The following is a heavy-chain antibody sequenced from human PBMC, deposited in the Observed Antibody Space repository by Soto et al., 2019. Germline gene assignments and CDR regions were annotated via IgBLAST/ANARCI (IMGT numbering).Heavy chain of an antibody. CDR3: ARDFKXLG. CDR1: GFTFSSYW. Sequence: GGSLRLSCAASGFTFSSYWMHWVRQAPGKGLVWVSGINTDGSDTRYADFVKGRFTISRDNAENILYLQMSSLRAEDTAVYYCARDFKXLGWGQGTLVTVSS. V-gene: IGHV3-74*01. CDR2: INTDGSDT. J-gene: IGHJ4*02.